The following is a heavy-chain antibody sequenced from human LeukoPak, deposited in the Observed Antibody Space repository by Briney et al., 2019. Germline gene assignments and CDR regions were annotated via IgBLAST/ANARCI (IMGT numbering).Heavy chain of an antibody. CDR3: ARRDGYNPIDY. J-gene: IGHJ4*02. CDR2: ISSSSSYI. D-gene: IGHD5-24*01. V-gene: IGHV3-21*01. CDR1: GFTFSSYS. Sequence: GRSLRLSCAASGFTFSSYSMNWVRQAPGKGLEWVSSISSSSSYIYYADSVKGRFTISRDNAKNSLYLQMNSLRAEDTAVYYCARRDGYNPIDYWGQGTLVTVSS.